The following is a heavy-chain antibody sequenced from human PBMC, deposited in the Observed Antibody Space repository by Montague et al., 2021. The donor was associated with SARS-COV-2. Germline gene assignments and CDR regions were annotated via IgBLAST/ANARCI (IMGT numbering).Heavy chain of an antibody. Sequence: CAISGDSVSSNIAAWNWIRQSPSRGLEWLGGTYYRSKWYNDYAVSVRSRITISLDTSKNQFSLQLNSVTPEDTAVYYCTQERGPGRTTWHYFDYWGQGTLVTVSS. CDR2: TYYRSKWYN. V-gene: IGHV6-1*01. CDR1: GDSVSSNIAA. D-gene: IGHD1-14*01. J-gene: IGHJ4*02. CDR3: TQERGPGRTTWHYFDY.